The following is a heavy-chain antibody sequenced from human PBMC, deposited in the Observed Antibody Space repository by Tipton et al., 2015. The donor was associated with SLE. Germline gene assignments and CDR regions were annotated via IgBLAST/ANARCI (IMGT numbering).Heavy chain of an antibody. CDR1: GGSFSGYY. CDR3: ARNYYDSSGYPCGMDV. V-gene: IGHV4-34*01. D-gene: IGHD3-22*01. J-gene: IGHJ6*02. Sequence: TLSLTCAVYGGSFSGYYWSWIRQPPGKGLEWIGEINHSGSTNYNPSLKSRVTISVDTSKNQFSLKLSSVTDADTAVYYCARNYYDSSGYPCGMDVWGQGTTVTVSS. CDR2: INHSGST.